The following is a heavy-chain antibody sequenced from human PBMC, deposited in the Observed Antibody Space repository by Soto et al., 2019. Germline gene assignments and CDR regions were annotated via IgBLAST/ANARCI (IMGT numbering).Heavy chain of an antibody. CDR3: ARHYSGDPFDY. CDR1: GASISSYY. V-gene: IGHV4-59*08. D-gene: IGHD4-17*01. J-gene: IGHJ4*02. CDR2: ISYSGST. Sequence: QVQLQESGPGLAKPSETLSLTCTVSGASISSYYWSWIRQPPGKGLEWIGYISYSGSTDYNPSLNSRVTISLDTSKNQFSLKLTSVTAADTAVYYCARHYSGDPFDYWGQGTLVTVSS.